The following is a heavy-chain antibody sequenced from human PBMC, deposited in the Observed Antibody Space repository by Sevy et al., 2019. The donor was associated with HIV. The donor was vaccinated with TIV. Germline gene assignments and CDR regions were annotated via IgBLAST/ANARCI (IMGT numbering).Heavy chain of an antibody. CDR1: GFTLGDYY. CDR2: ISSGSSHT. V-gene: IGHV3-11*06. D-gene: IGHD4-17*01. Sequence: GGSLRISCAASGFTLGDYYMSWIRQAPGKGLEWVSDISSGSSHTNYADSVKGRLTISRDNAKNSLYLQMNSLRAEDTAVYYCARDRRNYGGQYFDFWGQGTLVTVSS. J-gene: IGHJ4*02. CDR3: ARDRRNYGGQYFDF.